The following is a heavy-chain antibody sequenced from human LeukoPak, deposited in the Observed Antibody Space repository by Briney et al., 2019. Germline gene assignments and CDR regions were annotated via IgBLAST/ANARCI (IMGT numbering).Heavy chain of an antibody. D-gene: IGHD3-3*01. V-gene: IGHV4-34*01. J-gene: IGHJ1*01. Sequence: SETLSLTCAVYGGSFSGYYWSWIRQPPGKGLEWIGEINHSGSTNYNPSLKSRVTISVDTSKNQFSLKLSSVTAADTAVYYCARSQNYDFWSGRISDYFQHWGQGTLVTVSS. CDR3: ARSQNYDFWSGRISDYFQH. CDR1: GGSFSGYY. CDR2: INHSGST.